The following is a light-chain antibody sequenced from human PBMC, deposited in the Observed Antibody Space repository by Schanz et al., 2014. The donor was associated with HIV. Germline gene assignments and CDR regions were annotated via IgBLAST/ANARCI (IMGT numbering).Light chain of an antibody. V-gene: IGLV2-23*02. CDR1: SGDVRRYNY. CDR3: CSYAGSSTLV. Sequence: QSALTQPASVSGSLGQSITISCTGTSGDVRRYNYLSWYQQHPGQPPKLLIYDVTYRPSGISNRFSCSKSGNTASLTISGLQAEDEADYYCCSYAGSSTLVFGGGTKLTVL. J-gene: IGLJ2*01. CDR2: DVT.